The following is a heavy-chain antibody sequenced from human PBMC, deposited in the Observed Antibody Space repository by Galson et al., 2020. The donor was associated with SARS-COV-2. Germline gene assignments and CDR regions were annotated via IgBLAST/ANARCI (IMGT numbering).Heavy chain of an antibody. D-gene: IGHD6-13*01. J-gene: IGHJ4*02. V-gene: IGHV3-23*01. CDR3: AKDSRKGGPGIAAAGTADYFDY. Sequence: GGSLRLSCAASGFTFSSYAMSWVRQAPGKGLEWVSAISGSGGSTYYADSVKGRFTISRDNSKNTLYLQMNSLRAEDMAVYYCAKDSRKGGPGIAAAGTADYFDYWGQGTLVTVSS. CDR2: ISGSGGST. CDR1: GFTFSSYA.